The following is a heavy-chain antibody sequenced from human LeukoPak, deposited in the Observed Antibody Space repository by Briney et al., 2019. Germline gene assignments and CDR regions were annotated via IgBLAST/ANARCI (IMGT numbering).Heavy chain of an antibody. Sequence: GGSLRLSCAASGFTFSSYGIHWVRQAPGKGLEWVAVISYDGSHKYYADSVKGRFTISRDNSKNTLYLQMNSLGAEDTAVYYCAKDYYGSGVYVLYNWFDPWGQGTLVTVSS. CDR3: AKDYYGSGVYVLYNWFDP. CDR1: GFTFSSYG. J-gene: IGHJ5*02. V-gene: IGHV3-30*18. D-gene: IGHD3-10*01. CDR2: ISYDGSHK.